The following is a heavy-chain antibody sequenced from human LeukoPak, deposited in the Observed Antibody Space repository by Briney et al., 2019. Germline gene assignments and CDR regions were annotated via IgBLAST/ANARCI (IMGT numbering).Heavy chain of an antibody. CDR1: GFTFTSYV. J-gene: IGHJ4*02. CDR3: AKGGGGVLAS. Sequence: GGSLRLSCAASGFTFTSYVMSWVRQAPGKGLEWVSAIGDSGGGTYYADSVKGRFTISRDNSKNMLYLQMNSLRAEDTAVYYCAKGGGGVLASWGQGTLVTVSS. CDR2: IGDSGGGT. D-gene: IGHD3-16*01. V-gene: IGHV3-23*01.